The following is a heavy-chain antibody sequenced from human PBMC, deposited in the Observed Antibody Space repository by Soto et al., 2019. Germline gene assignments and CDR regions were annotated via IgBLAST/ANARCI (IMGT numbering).Heavy chain of an antibody. V-gene: IGHV3-48*01. D-gene: IGHD3-3*01. J-gene: IGHJ6*02. CDR2: ISSPSSSI. CDR3: XRDLTFPATRRGMDV. Sequence: GGSLRLSCAASGFTFSTYSMNWVRQAPGKGLEWVSYISSPSSSIYYADSIKGRFTISRDXXXXXXXXXXXXXXDEDXXXXXXXRDLTFPATRRGMDVWGQGTSVTVSS. CDR1: GFTFSTYS.